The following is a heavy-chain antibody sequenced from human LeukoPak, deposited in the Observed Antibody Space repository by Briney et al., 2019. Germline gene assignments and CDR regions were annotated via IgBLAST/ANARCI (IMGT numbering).Heavy chain of an antibody. CDR3: ARVLYGAFDFWSGYHPPVFDY. Sequence: ASVKVSCKASGYTFTSYGISWVRQAPGQGLEWMGWISAYNGNTNYAQKLQGRVTMTTDTSTSTAYMELRSLRSDDTAVYYCARVLYGAFDFWSGYHPPVFDYWGQGTLVTASS. CDR2: ISAYNGNT. J-gene: IGHJ4*02. D-gene: IGHD3-3*01. V-gene: IGHV1-18*01. CDR1: GYTFTSYG.